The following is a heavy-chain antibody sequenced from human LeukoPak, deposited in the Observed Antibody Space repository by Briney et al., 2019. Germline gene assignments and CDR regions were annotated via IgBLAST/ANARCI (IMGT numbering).Heavy chain of an antibody. CDR3: ARDSYSSGWYPVYYMDV. J-gene: IGHJ6*03. V-gene: IGHV1-46*01. CDR2: INPSGGST. Sequence: VASVKVSCKASGYTFTSYYMHWVRQAPGQGLEWLGIINPSGGSTSYAQKFQGRVTMTRDMSTSTAYMELSRLRSDDTAVYYCARDSYSSGWYPVYYMDVWGKGTTVTVSS. D-gene: IGHD6-19*01. CDR1: GYTFTSYY.